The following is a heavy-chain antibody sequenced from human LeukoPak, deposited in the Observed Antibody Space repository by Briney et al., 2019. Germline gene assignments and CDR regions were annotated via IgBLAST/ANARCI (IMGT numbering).Heavy chain of an antibody. J-gene: IGHJ4*02. V-gene: IGHV3-23*01. D-gene: IGHD6-6*01. CDR1: GFTFNNYA. CDR2: IGGSGTNT. CDR3: AREPVYDH. Sequence: GGSLRLSCAASGFTFNNYAMSWVRRAPGKGLEWVSTIGGSGTNTYYADSVKGRFTISRDNSKNTVYLQLNSLIAQDTAIYYCAREPVYDHWGQGTLVTVSS.